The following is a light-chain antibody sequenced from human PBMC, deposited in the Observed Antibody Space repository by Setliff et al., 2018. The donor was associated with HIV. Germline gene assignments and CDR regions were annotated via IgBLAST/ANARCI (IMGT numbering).Light chain of an antibody. Sequence: LTQPASVSGSPGQSITISCTGTSSDVGSYNLVSWYQQHPGKAPKLMIYEVSKRPSGVSNRFSGSKSGNTASLTISGLQAEDEADYYCCSYAGSSTYVFGTGTKVTV. CDR1: SSDVGSYNL. CDR3: CSYAGSSTYV. V-gene: IGLV2-23*02. J-gene: IGLJ1*01. CDR2: EVS.